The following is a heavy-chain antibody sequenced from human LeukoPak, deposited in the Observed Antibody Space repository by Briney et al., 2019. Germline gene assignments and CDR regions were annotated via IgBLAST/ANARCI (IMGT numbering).Heavy chain of an antibody. CDR3: ARACRVEYYDFWSGYSSPNRFDP. CDR2: IYYSGST. Sequence: PSGTLSLTCTVSGGSISSGGYYWSWIRQHPGKGLEWIGYIYYSGSTNYNPSLKSRVTISVDTSKNQFSLKLSSVTAADTAVYYCARACRVEYYDFWSGYSSPNRFDPWGQGTLVTVS. V-gene: IGHV4-31*03. CDR1: GGSISSGGYY. D-gene: IGHD3-3*01. J-gene: IGHJ5*02.